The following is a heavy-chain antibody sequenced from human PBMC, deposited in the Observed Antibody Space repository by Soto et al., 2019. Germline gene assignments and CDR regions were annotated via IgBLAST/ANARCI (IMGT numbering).Heavy chain of an antibody. CDR3: AKDSGDDPYDAFDI. CDR1: GFTFDDYA. CDR2: ISWNSGSI. V-gene: IGHV3-9*01. J-gene: IGHJ3*02. Sequence: EVQLVESGGGLVQPGRSLRLSCAASGFTFDDYAMHWVRQAPGKGLEWVSGISWNSGSIGYADSVKGRFTISRDNAKNSLYLQMNSLRAEDTALYYCAKDSGDDPYDAFDIWGQGTMVTVSS. D-gene: IGHD5-12*01.